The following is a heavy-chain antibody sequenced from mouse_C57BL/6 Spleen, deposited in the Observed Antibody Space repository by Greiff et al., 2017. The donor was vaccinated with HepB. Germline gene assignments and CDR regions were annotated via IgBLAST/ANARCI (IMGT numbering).Heavy chain of an antibody. J-gene: IGHJ2*01. CDR2: IYPGDGDT. V-gene: IGHV1-82*01. Sequence: VQLQQSGPELVKPGASVKISCKASGYAFSSSWMNWVKQRPGKGLEWIGRIYPGDGDTNYNGKFKGKATLTADKSSSTAYMQLSSLTSEDSAVYFCAVDYGNSFYFDYWGQGTTLTVSS. D-gene: IGHD2-1*01. CDR1: GYAFSSSW. CDR3: AVDYGNSFYFDY.